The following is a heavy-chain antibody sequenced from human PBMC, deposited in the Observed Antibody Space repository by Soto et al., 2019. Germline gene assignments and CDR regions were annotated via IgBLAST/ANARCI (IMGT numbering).Heavy chain of an antibody. CDR2: INHSGST. J-gene: IGHJ4*02. D-gene: IGHD6-6*01. V-gene: IGHV4-34*01. CDR3: ARTSIRSARIAARQSWFGEDY. CDR1: GGSFSGYY. Sequence: SETLSLTCAVYGGSFSGYYWIWIRQPPGKGLEWIGEINHSGSTNYNPSLKSRVTISVDTSKSQFSLKLSSVTAADTAVYYCARTSIRSARIAARQSWFGEDYWGQGTLVTVSS.